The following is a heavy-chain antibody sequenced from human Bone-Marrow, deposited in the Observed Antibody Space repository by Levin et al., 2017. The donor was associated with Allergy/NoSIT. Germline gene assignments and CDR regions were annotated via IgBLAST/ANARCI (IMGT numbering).Heavy chain of an antibody. V-gene: IGHV5-10-1*01. Sequence: GESLKISCKGSGYSFTSYWISWVRQMPGKGLEWVGRIGPSDSYTNYSPSFQGHVTISADKSISTAYLQWSSLKASDTAMYYCARQGVATISFDLWGRGTLVTVSA. D-gene: IGHD5-24*01. J-gene: IGHJ2*01. CDR3: ARQGVATISFDL. CDR2: IGPSDSYT. CDR1: GYSFTSYW.